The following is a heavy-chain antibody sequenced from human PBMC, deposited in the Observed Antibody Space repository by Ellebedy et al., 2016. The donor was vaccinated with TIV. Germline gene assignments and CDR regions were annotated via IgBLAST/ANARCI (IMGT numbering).Heavy chain of an antibody. V-gene: IGHV3-23*01. CDR1: GFAFSTYG. CDR3: AKAISYRAFDV. CDR2: ISGSGRNT. Sequence: PGGSLRLSCAASGFAFSTYGLSWVRQAPGKGLEWVSAISGSGRNTYYADSVKGRFTVSRDNSRNTLYLQMISLRAEDTAVYYCAKAISYRAFDVWGLGTLVTVSS. D-gene: IGHD3-16*02. J-gene: IGHJ3*01.